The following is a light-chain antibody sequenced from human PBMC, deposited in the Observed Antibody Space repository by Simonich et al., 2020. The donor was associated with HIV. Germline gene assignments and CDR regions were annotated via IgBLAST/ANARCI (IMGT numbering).Light chain of an antibody. CDR3: CSYAGSSTWV. CDR1: SSDVGGYNY. V-gene: IGLV2-23*02. Sequence: QSALTQPASVSGSPGQSITISCTGTSSDVGGYNYVSWYQQPPGKAPKLMIYDVRKRPAGVSNRFSGSKSGNTASLTISGLQAEDEADYYCCSYAGSSTWVFGGGTKLTVL. CDR2: DVR. J-gene: IGLJ3*02.